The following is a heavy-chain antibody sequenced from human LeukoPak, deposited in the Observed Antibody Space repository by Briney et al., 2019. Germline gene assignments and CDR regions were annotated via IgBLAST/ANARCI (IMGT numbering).Heavy chain of an antibody. CDR1: GFTFSSYS. D-gene: IGHD2-2*01. CDR3: ARDRVYCSSTSCSSDFDY. V-gene: IGHV3-48*04. J-gene: IGHJ4*02. Sequence: GGSLRLSCAASGFTFSSYSMNWVRQAPGKGLEWVSYISSSSSTIYYADSVKGRFTISRDNAKNSLYLQMNSLRAEDTAVYYCARDRVYCSSTSCSSDFDYWGQGTLVTVSS. CDR2: ISSSSSTI.